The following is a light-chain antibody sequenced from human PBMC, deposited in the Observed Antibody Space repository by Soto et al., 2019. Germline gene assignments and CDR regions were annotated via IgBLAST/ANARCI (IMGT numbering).Light chain of an antibody. Sequence: QSVLTQPASVSESPGQSITISCAGTSSDIGGYKYVSWYQQHPDKAPKLMIYEVSNRPSGVSNRFSGSKSCNTASLTISNLEAEDESDYYCGSYTSTDTPFVFGTGTKVTVL. CDR3: GSYTSTDTPFV. CDR2: EVS. J-gene: IGLJ1*01. CDR1: SSDIGGYKY. V-gene: IGLV2-14*01.